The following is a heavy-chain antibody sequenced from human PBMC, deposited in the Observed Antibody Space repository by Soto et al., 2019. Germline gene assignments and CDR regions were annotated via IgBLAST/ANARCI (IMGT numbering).Heavy chain of an antibody. V-gene: IGHV1-69*13. Sequence: SVKVSCKASGGTFSSYAISWVRQAPGQGLEWMGRIIPIFRTANYAQKIQGRDTITADESTSTAYMEMSSLRSEDTAVYYCARDCSSTSCYARDRVYYYGMDVWGQGITVTVSS. CDR2: IIPIFRTA. J-gene: IGHJ6*02. CDR3: ARDCSSTSCYARDRVYYYGMDV. D-gene: IGHD2-2*01. CDR1: GGTFSSYA.